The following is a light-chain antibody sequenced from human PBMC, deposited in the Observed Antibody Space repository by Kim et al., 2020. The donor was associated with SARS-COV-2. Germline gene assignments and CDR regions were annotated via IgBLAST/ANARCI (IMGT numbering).Light chain of an antibody. CDR2: TNN. CDR3: AAWDDSLNGVV. V-gene: IGLV1-44*01. Sequence: ELTQPPSASGTPGQRVTLSCSGSSSNIGSNTVHWYQQFPGTAPKLLIYTNNQRASGVPDRFSGSKSGTSASLAISGLQSEDEADYYCAAWDDSLNGVVFGGGTKVTVL. J-gene: IGLJ2*01. CDR1: SSNIGSNT.